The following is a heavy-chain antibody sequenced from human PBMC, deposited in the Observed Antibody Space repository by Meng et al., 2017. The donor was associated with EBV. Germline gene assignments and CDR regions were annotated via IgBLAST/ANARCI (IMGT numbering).Heavy chain of an antibody. J-gene: IGHJ4*02. CDR3: AHSRAGATEFDY. D-gene: IGHD1-26*01. CDR1: WFSLSTSGVC. V-gene: IGHV2-5*02. CDR2: IYWDDDK. Sequence: ITFNHSCHTLTKPNPTPPRTCTFSWFSLSTSGVCVAWTRQHPRKSLEWLSLIYWDDDKRYSPSLKSRLTITKDTSKNQVVLTMTNMDPVDTATYYCAHSRAGATEFDYWGQGTLVTVSS.